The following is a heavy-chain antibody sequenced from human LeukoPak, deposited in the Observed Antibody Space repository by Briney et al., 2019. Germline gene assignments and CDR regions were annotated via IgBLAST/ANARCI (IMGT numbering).Heavy chain of an antibody. Sequence: SETLSLTCTVSGGSISSSSYYWGWLRQPPGTGLEWIGSIYYSGSTYYNPSLKSRVTISVDTSKNPFSLKLSSVTAADTAVYYCARLGSSSFDYYYYMDVWGKGTTVTVSS. CDR1: GGSISSSSYY. CDR2: IYYSGST. CDR3: ARLGSSSFDYYYYMDV. V-gene: IGHV4-39*01. J-gene: IGHJ6*03. D-gene: IGHD6-13*01.